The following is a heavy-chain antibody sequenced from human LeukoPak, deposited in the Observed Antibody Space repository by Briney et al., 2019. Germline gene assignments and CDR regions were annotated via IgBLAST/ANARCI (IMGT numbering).Heavy chain of an antibody. D-gene: IGHD3-22*01. V-gene: IGHV1-2*02. CDR3: ARDPRTYYYDRSGYSPFDY. CDR1: GYTFTGYY. Sequence: ASVKVSCKASGYTFTGYYMHWVRQAPGQGHEWMGWINPNSGGTNYAQKFQGRVTMTRDTSISTAYMELSRLRSDDTAVYYCARDPRTYYYDRSGYSPFDYWGQGTLVTVSS. CDR2: INPNSGGT. J-gene: IGHJ4*02.